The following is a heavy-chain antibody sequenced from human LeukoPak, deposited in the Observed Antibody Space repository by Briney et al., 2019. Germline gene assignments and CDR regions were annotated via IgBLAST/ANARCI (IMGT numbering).Heavy chain of an antibody. CDR1: GGSFSGYY. J-gene: IGHJ2*01. CDR3: ARVPRGPLTGTGLWYFDL. D-gene: IGHD1-7*01. Sequence: SETLSLTCAVYGGSFSGYYWSWIRQPPGKGLEWIGEINHSGSTNYNPSLKSRVTISVDTSKNQFSLKLSSVTVADTAVYYCARVPRGPLTGTGLWYFDLWGRGTLVTVSS. V-gene: IGHV4-34*01. CDR2: INHSGST.